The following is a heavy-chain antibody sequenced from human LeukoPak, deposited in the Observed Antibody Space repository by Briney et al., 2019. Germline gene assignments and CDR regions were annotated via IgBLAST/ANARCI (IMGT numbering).Heavy chain of an antibody. CDR3: ARETYGSGSYRYYGMDV. D-gene: IGHD3-10*01. Sequence: ASVKVSCKASGYTFTGYYMHWVRQAPGQGLEWMGWINPNSGGTNYAQKFQGWVTMTRDTSISTAYMELSRLRPDDTAVYYCARETYGSGSYRYYGMDVWGQGTTVTVSS. CDR1: GYTFTGYY. J-gene: IGHJ6*02. CDR2: INPNSGGT. V-gene: IGHV1-2*04.